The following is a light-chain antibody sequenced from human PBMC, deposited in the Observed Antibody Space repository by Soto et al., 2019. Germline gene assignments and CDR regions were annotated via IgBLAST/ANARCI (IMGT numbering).Light chain of an antibody. CDR3: QQSYSSPPLA. CDR2: DAS. CDR1: QYSSRY. Sequence: DIQMTQSPSSLSASVGDRVTVTCRASQYSSRYVNWYQTKPGKVPKLLIYDASHLQSGVPSRFSGRGSGTDFTLTISSLQPEDFGTYYGQQSYSSPPLAFGGGTKVEIK. V-gene: IGKV1-39*01. J-gene: IGKJ4*01.